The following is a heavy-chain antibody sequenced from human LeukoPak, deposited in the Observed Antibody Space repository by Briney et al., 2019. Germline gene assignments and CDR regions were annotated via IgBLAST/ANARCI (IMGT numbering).Heavy chain of an antibody. CDR1: GYTFTGYY. D-gene: IGHD6-13*01. J-gene: IGHJ5*02. CDR3: ARVSGGYSSSWYRWFDP. V-gene: IGHV1-69*04. CDR2: IIPILGIA. Sequence: SVKVSCKASGYTFTGYYMHWVRQAPGQGLEWMGRIIPILGIANYAQKFQGRVTITADKSTSTAYMELSSLRSEDTAVYYCARVSGGYSSSWYRWFDPWGQGTLVTVSS.